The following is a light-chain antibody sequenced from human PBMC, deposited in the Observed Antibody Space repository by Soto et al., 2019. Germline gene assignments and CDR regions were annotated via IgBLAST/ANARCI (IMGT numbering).Light chain of an antibody. J-gene: IGLJ1*01. CDR1: SSDIGGYNY. V-gene: IGLV2-8*01. CDR2: EVT. CDR3: CSYAGSKTGV. Sequence: QSVLTQPPSASGSPGQSVTISCTGTSSDIGGYNYVSWYQQHPGKAPKLMIYEVTKRPSGVPDRFSGSKSGNTASLTVSGLPAEDEADYYCCSYAGSKTGVFGTGTKVTVL.